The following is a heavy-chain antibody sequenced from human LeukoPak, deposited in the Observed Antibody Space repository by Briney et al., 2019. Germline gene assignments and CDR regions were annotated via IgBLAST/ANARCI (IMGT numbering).Heavy chain of an antibody. V-gene: IGHV3-23*01. CDR3: AKVCSYYGSGSIDY. CDR1: GFTFSSYA. J-gene: IGHJ4*02. D-gene: IGHD3-10*01. Sequence: GGSLRLSCAASGFTFSSYAMSWVRQAPGKGLEWVSAISGSGGSTYYADSVKVRFTISRENSKNTLYLQMNSLRAEDTAVYYCAKVCSYYGSGSIDYWGQGTLVTVSS. CDR2: ISGSGGST.